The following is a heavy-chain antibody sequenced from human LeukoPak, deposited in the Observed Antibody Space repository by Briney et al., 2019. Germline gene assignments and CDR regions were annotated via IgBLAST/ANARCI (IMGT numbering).Heavy chain of an antibody. CDR1: GCSISSSSNY. CDR2: IYYTGTT. Sequence: PSETLSLTCTVSGCSISSSSNYWGWIRQPPGKGLEWIATIYYTGTTYYNPSLKSRVTISVDTSKNQSSLNLRSVTAADTAVYYCVVETTPFDYWGQGTLVTVSS. D-gene: IGHD4-23*01. J-gene: IGHJ4*02. CDR3: VVETTPFDY. V-gene: IGHV4-39*07.